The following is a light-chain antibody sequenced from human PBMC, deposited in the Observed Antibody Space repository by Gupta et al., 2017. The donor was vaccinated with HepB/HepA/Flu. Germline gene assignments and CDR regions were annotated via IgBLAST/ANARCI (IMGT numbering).Light chain of an antibody. V-gene: IGKV3-20*01. CDR2: GAS. CDR1: QSVSSSY. Sequence: DIVLTQSPGTLSLSPGERATLSCRASQSVSSSYLAWYQQKPGQAPRLLIYGASNRATGIPDRFSGSGSGTDFTLTIIRLEPEDFAVYYCQQYGSSPQTFGQGTKVEIK. CDR3: QQYGSSPQT. J-gene: IGKJ1*01.